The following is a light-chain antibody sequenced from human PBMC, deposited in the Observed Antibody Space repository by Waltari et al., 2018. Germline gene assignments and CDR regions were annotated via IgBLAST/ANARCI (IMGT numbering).Light chain of an antibody. CDR3: KQYHTYPWT. J-gene: IGKJ1*01. Sequence: DIQMTQSPSTLSASVGDRVTITCRASQSISPWLAWYQQKPGKAPKLLIYQVSSLESGVPSTFSGSASGTDFTLTISSLQPDDFATYYCKQYHTYPWTFGQGTKVETK. CDR1: QSISPW. V-gene: IGKV1-5*03. CDR2: QVS.